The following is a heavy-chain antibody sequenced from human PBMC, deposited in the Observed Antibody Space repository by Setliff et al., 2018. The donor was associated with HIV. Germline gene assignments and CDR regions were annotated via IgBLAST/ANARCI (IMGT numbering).Heavy chain of an antibody. CDR1: GFIFSDSW. CDR3: ARQGGRYSSPSY. Sequence: LRLSCGASGFIFSDSWMDWVRQAPGKGLEWLANIKQDGSEKNYVDSVRGRFTISRDNANNSLHLQMNSLRGEDTALYYCARQGGRYSSPSYWGQGILVTVSS. V-gene: IGHV3-7*03. J-gene: IGHJ4*02. CDR2: IKQDGSEK. D-gene: IGHD6-13*01.